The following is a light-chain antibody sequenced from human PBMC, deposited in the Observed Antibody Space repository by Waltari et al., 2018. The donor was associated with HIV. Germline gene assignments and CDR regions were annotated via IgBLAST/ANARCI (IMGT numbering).Light chain of an antibody. CDR2: KND. J-gene: IGLJ3*02. CDR3: AAWDDRLRTWM. Sequence: QSVLTQPPSASGTPGQRVIVSCSGSNSNIGNTFVYWYQHLPGMTPILLLYKNDQRPSGVPDLFSGSKSGTSASLAISGLQSDDEADYYCAAWDDRLRTWMFGGGTKLTVL. CDR1: NSNIGNTF. V-gene: IGLV1-47*01.